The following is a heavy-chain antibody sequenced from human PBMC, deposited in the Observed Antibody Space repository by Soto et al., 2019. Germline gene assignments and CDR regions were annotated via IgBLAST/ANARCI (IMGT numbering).Heavy chain of an antibody. CDR3: ARATPGYPGRAFQI. J-gene: IGHJ3*02. Sequence: SETLSLTCTVSEGSINWIPDYWGWLRQPPGKEPQWIASVHYTASTTYYNPSLKSRVTISVDTSKNQFSLNLRSVTAADTAIYYCARATPGYPGRAFQIWGQGKMVTVSS. D-gene: IGHD2-15*01. CDR1: EGSINWIPDY. CDR2: VHYTAST. V-gene: IGHV4-39*02.